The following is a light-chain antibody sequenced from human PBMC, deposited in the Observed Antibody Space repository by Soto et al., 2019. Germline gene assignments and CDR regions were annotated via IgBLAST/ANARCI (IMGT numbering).Light chain of an antibody. CDR3: QQRSNWPLIT. CDR2: DAS. J-gene: IGKJ5*01. CDR1: QSVSSSQ. Sequence: EVVLTQSPGTLSLSPGERATLSCRRSQSVSSSQLTWFQQKPGQAPRLLIYDASNRATGIPARFSGSGSGTDFSLTISSLEPEDFAVYYCQQRSNWPLITFGQGTRLEIK. V-gene: IGKV3D-20*02.